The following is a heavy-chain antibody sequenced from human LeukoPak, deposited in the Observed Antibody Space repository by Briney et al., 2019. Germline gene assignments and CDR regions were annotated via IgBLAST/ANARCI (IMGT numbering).Heavy chain of an antibody. CDR2: IYSSGST. CDR3: ARVMTTTIVDY. CDR1: GGSISSYY. D-gene: IGHD4-17*01. J-gene: IGHJ4*02. V-gene: IGHV4-4*07. Sequence: PSETLPLTCTVSGGSISSYYWSWIRQPAGKGLEWIGRIYSSGSTNYNPSLKSRVTMSVDTSKNQFSLKLSSVTAADTAVYYCARVMTTTIVDYWGQGTLVTVSS.